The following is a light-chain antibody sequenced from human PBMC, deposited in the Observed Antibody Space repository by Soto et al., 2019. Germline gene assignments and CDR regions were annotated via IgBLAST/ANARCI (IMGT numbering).Light chain of an antibody. CDR2: GAS. CDR1: QSVNIN. Sequence: EIVMTQSPATLSVSPGERATLSCRASQSVNINLAWYQQKPGQAPRLLICGASSRANGIPARFSGSGSGTEFTLTISNLQTEDFAVYYCQQYNKWPRTFGQGTKVEIK. J-gene: IGKJ1*01. V-gene: IGKV3-15*01. CDR3: QQYNKWPRT.